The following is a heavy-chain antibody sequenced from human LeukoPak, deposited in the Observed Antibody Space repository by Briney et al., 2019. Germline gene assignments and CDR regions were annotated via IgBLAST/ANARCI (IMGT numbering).Heavy chain of an antibody. CDR2: IIPIFGTA. V-gene: IGHV1-69*05. D-gene: IGHD3-9*01. CDR3: ASASILTGSWHYFDY. CDR1: GGTFSSYA. Sequence: GASVKVSCKASGGTFSSYAISWVRQAPGQGLEWMGGIIPIFGTANYAQKFQGRVTITTDESTSTAYMELSSLRSEDTAVYYCASASILTGSWHYFDYWGQGTLVTVSS. J-gene: IGHJ4*02.